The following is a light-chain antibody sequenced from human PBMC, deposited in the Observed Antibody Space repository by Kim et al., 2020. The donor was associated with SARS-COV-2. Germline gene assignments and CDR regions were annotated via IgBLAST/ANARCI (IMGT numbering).Light chain of an antibody. CDR3: QTCGTGIPV. J-gene: IGLJ3*02. CDR1: SGHSSYA. V-gene: IGLV4-69*01. Sequence: AVKLTCTPSSGHSSYAIAWNQQMPEKGPGYLMKLNGDGSHSKGDGIPDRFSGSSSGAERYLTISSLQSEDEADYYCQTCGTGIPVLGGGTQLTFL. CDR2: LNGDGSH.